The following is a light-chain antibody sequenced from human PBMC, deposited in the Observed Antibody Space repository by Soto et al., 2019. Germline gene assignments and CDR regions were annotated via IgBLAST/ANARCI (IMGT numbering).Light chain of an antibody. CDR3: QQALT. Sequence: EIVLTQSPGTLSLSPGERATLSCRASQSVSSSYLAWYQQKPGQAPRLLIYGASSRATGIPDRFSGSGSGTDFTLTISRPEPEDFAVYYCQQALTFGGGTKVEIK. CDR2: GAS. CDR1: QSVSSSY. J-gene: IGKJ4*01. V-gene: IGKV3-20*01.